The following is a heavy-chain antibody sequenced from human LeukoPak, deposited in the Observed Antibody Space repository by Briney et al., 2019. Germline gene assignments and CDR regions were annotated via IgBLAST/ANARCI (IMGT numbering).Heavy chain of an antibody. Sequence: GASVKVSCKASGGTFSSYAISWVRQAPGQGLEWMGGIIPIFGTANYAQKFQGRVTITADKSTSTAYMELSSLRSEDTAVYYCARELSSSWYFSWFDPWGQGTLVTVSS. CDR3: ARELSSSWYFSWFDP. CDR1: GGTFSSYA. V-gene: IGHV1-69*06. J-gene: IGHJ5*02. CDR2: IIPIFGTA. D-gene: IGHD6-13*01.